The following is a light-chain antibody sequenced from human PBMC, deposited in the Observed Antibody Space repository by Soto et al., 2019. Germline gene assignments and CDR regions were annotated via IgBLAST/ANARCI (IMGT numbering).Light chain of an antibody. CDR1: QTIRSNY. CDR3: QQYGSSPWT. J-gene: IGKJ1*01. V-gene: IGKV3-20*01. CDR2: GAS. Sequence: ETVLTQSPGTLSLSPGERATLSCRASQTIRSNYLAWYRQTPGQAPRLLIYGASNRATGIADRFSGSGSGEDFTLIISRLEPEDFALYYCQQYGSSPWTFDQGTKVEIK.